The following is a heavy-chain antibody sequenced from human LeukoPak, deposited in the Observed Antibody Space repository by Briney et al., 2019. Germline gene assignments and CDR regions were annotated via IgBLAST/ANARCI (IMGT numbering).Heavy chain of an antibody. CDR3: ARQSDSSGYYYDWFDP. CDR2: ICPGDSDT. V-gene: IGHV5-51*01. J-gene: IGHJ5*02. CDR1: GYSFTSYW. D-gene: IGHD3-22*01. Sequence: ESLKISCKGSGYSFTSYWIGWVRQMPGKGLEWMGIICPGDSDTRYSPSFQGQVTISADKSISTAYLQWSSLKASDTAMYYCARQSDSSGYYYDWFDPWGQGTLVTVSS.